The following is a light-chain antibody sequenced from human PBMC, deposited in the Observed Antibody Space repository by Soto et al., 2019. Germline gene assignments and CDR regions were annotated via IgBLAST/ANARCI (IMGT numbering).Light chain of an antibody. Sequence: EIVLTQSPGTLSLSPGERATLSCRASQSVSSIYLAWYQQKPGQAPRLLIYGASSRATGIPDRFSGSGSGTDFILTISRLEPEDFSVYYCQQYGSSPYTFGQGTKLEIK. V-gene: IGKV3-20*01. J-gene: IGKJ2*01. CDR2: GAS. CDR3: QQYGSSPYT. CDR1: QSVSSIY.